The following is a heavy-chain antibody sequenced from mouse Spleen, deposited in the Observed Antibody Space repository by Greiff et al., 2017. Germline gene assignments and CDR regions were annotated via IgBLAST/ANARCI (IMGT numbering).Heavy chain of an antibody. V-gene: IGHV3-6*01. CDR3: ARGTGTDFDY. D-gene: IGHD4-1*01. CDR1: GYSITSGYY. J-gene: IGHJ2*01. CDR2: ISYDGSN. Sequence: EVKVEESGPGLVKPSQSLSLTCSVTGYSITSGYYWNWIRQFPGNKLEWMGYISYDGSNNYNPSLKNRISITRDTSKNQFFLKLNSVTTEDTATYYCARGTGTDFDYWGQGTTLTVSS.